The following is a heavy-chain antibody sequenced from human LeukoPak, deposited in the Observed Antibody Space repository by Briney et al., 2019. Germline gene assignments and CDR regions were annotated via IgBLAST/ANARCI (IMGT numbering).Heavy chain of an antibody. J-gene: IGHJ4*02. Sequence: GGSLSLSCAASGFTFSNYALSWVRQAPGKGLEWVSDINGSGGSTYYADSVKGRFTISRDNSKNTMYLQVNSLRAEDTAVYYCAKRIQSAMAMGYWGQGTLVTVSS. D-gene: IGHD5-18*01. CDR3: AKRIQSAMAMGY. CDR1: GFTFSNYA. CDR2: INGSGGST. V-gene: IGHV3-23*01.